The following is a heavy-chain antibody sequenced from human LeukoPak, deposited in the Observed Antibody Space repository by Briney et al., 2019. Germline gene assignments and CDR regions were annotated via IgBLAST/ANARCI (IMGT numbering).Heavy chain of an antibody. CDR2: INHSGST. Sequence: SETLSLTCAVYGGSFSGYYWSWIRQPPGKGLEWIGEINHSGSTNYNPSLKSRVTISVDTSKNQFSLKLSSVTAADTAVYYCAKSLLAHDYGDYFDYWGQGTLVTVSS. CDR1: GGSFSGYY. CDR3: AKSLLAHDYGDYFDY. J-gene: IGHJ4*02. D-gene: IGHD4-17*01. V-gene: IGHV4-34*01.